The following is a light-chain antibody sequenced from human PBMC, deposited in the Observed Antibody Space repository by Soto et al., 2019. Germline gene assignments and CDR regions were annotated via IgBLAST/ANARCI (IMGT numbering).Light chain of an antibody. V-gene: IGKV3-15*01. Sequence: EIVMTQSPATLSVSPGEGATLSCRASQSVSSNYLAWYQQKPGQAPRLLIYGASTRATGIPARFSGSGSGTEFTLTISILQSEDVAGYVCQQYNNWPPVTFGQGTRLEIK. CDR1: QSVSSN. CDR2: GAS. CDR3: QQYNNWPPVT. J-gene: IGKJ5*01.